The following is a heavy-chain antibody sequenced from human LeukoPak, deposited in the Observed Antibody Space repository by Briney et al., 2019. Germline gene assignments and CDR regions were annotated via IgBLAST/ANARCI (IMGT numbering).Heavy chain of an antibody. V-gene: IGHV4-34*01. CDR1: GGSFSGYY. CDR2: INHSGST. D-gene: IGHD3-22*01. Sequence: SETLSLTCAVYGGSFSGYYWSWIRQPPGKGLEWIGEINHSGSTNYNPSLKNRVTISVDTSKNQFSLKLSSVTAADTAVYYCARGRDGITMIVVGANFDYWGQGTLVTVSS. CDR3: ARGRDGITMIVVGANFDY. J-gene: IGHJ4*02.